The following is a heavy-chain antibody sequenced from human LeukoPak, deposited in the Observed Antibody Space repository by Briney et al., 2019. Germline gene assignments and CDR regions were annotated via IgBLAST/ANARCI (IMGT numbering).Heavy chain of an antibody. CDR3: ARENYDAQGVAFDI. Sequence: PSETLSLTCTVSGGSISSSSYYWGWTRQPPGKGLEWIGSIYYSGSTYYNPSLKSRVTISVDTSRNQFSLKLTSVTAADTAVYYCARENYDAQGVAFDIWGQGTMVTVSS. D-gene: IGHD4/OR15-4a*01. CDR2: IYYSGST. V-gene: IGHV4-39*07. J-gene: IGHJ3*02. CDR1: GGSISSSSYY.